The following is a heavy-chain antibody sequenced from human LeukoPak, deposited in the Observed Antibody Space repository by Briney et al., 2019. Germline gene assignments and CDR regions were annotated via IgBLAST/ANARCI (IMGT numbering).Heavy chain of an antibody. Sequence: SGTLSLTCAVSGGSISSSNWWSWVRQPPGKGLEWIGEIYHSGSTNYNPSLKSRVTISVDKSKNQFSLKLSSVTAADTAVYYCARSYYGSGSHSDYWGQGTLVTVSS. CDR1: GGSISSSNW. CDR3: ARSYYGSGSHSDY. J-gene: IGHJ4*02. D-gene: IGHD3-10*01. CDR2: IYHSGST. V-gene: IGHV4-4*02.